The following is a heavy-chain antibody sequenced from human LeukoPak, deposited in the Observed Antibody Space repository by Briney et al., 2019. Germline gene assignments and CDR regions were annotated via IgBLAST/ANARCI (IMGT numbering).Heavy chain of an antibody. CDR2: IYPGDSDT. J-gene: IGHJ4*02. V-gene: IGHV5-51*01. D-gene: IGHD3-9*01. CDR1: GYSFTSYW. Sequence: GESLKISCKGSGYSFTSYWSGWVRQMPGKGLEWMGIIYPGDSDTRYSPPFQGQVTTSADKSISTAYLQWSRLKASETAMYSCARRGRFENFDYWGQGTLVTVSS. CDR3: ARRGRFENFDY.